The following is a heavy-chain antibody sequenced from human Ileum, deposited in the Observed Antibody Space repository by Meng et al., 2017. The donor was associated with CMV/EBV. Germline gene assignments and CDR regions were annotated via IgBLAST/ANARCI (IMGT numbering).Heavy chain of an antibody. V-gene: IGHV4-34*01. CDR1: GGSFSGYY. J-gene: IGHJ4*02. CDR2: INHSGDT. CDR3: ARGSGDCSSTSCYNDY. D-gene: IGHD2-2*01. Sequence: YGGSFSGYYWSWIRQPPGKGLEWIGEINHSGDTNYNPSLKSRVTISVDTSKSQFSLNLNSVTAADTAVYYCARGSGDCSSTSCYNDYWGQGNLVTSPQ.